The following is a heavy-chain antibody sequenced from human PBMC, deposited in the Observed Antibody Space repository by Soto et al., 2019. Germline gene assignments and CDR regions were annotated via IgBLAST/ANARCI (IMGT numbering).Heavy chain of an antibody. V-gene: IGHV3-30-3*01. CDR1: EFTFTSHA. D-gene: IGHD6-19*01. CDR3: ARDSYSSLFDS. Sequence: GGSLRLSCEVSEFTFTSHAIHWVRQAPGKGLEWAAVISSDGSIKYYADSVKGRFTISRDNSKNMLYLQMSSLTTEDTALYFCARDSYSSLFDSWGQGTLVTVSS. CDR2: ISSDGSIK. J-gene: IGHJ5*01.